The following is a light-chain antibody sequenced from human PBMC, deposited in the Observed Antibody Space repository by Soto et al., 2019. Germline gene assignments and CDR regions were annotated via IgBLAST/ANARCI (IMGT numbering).Light chain of an antibody. CDR2: GSS. V-gene: IGKV3-20*01. CDR1: QSVSSRY. Sequence: EIVLTQSPGTLSLSPGERATLSCRANQSVSSRYLAWYQQKPGQAPRLLIYGSSTRATDIPDRFSGSGSGTDFTLTISRLEPEDFAVYYCQQYGSSSFTFGQGTKLEIK. CDR3: QQYGSSSFT. J-gene: IGKJ2*01.